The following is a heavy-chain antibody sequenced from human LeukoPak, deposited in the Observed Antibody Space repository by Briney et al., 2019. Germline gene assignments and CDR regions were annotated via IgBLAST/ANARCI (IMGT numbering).Heavy chain of an antibody. Sequence: GRSLRLSCAASGFTFSSYGMHWVRQAPGKGLEWVAVIWYDGSNKYYADSVKGRFTISRDNSKNTLYLQMNSLRAEDTAVYYCARDYTDYGDFDYWGQGTLVTVSS. CDR1: GFTFSSYG. V-gene: IGHV3-33*01. CDR3: ARDYTDYGDFDY. J-gene: IGHJ4*02. D-gene: IGHD4-17*01. CDR2: IWYDGSNK.